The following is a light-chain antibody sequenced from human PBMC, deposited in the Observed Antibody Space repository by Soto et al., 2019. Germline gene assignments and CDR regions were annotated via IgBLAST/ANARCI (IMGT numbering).Light chain of an antibody. CDR2: EVS. Sequence: QSALTQPASVSGSPGQSITISCTGTSRDVGGYNYVSWYQISPGKAPKLIIYEVSNRPSGVSDRFSGSRSGNTASLAISGLQPEDEADYYCSSYTASSTWVFGGGTKLTV. CDR3: SSYTASSTWV. CDR1: SRDVGGYNY. V-gene: IGLV2-14*01. J-gene: IGLJ3*02.